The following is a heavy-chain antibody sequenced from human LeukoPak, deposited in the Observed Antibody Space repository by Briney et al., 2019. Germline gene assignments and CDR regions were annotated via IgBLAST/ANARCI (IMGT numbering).Heavy chain of an antibody. J-gene: IGHJ4*02. D-gene: IGHD3-22*01. CDR2: ISAYNGNT. CDR3: ARARYYYDSSGYQRPFDY. V-gene: IGHV1-18*01. CDR1: GYTFTSYG. Sequence: ASVKVSCKASGYTFTSYGISWVRQAPGQGLEWMGWISAYNGNTNYAQKLQGRVTITADESTSTAYMELSSLRSEDTAVYYCARARYYYDSSGYQRPFDYWGQGTLVTVSS.